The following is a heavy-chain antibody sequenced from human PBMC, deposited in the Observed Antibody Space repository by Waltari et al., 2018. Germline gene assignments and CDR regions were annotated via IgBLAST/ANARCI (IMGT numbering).Heavy chain of an antibody. CDR3: ARTSTRDFYYMDV. Sequence: EVQLVQSGAEVKKPGECLWISCAGSGYGFSTYWITWLRHMPGKGLEWMGRIDPSDSYTNYSPSFRGHVTISVDRSISTAYIQLSGLRASDTAIYYCARTSTRDFYYMDVWGKGTTVTVSS. V-gene: IGHV5-10-1*01. CDR2: IDPSDSYT. CDR1: GYGFSTYW. J-gene: IGHJ6*03. D-gene: IGHD1-1*01.